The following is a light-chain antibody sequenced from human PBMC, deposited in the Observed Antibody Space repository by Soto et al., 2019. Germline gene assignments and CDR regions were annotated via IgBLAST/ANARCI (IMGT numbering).Light chain of an antibody. V-gene: IGKV1-39*01. CDR3: QQSYSTASIT. CDR1: QSISNY. CDR2: AAS. J-gene: IGKJ5*01. Sequence: DIQMTQSPSSLSASVGDRVTITCRASQSISNYLNWYQQKPGEAPKLLIYAASSLQSGVPSRFSGSGSGTDFTLTISSLQPEDFATYYCQQSYSTASITFGQGTRLEIK.